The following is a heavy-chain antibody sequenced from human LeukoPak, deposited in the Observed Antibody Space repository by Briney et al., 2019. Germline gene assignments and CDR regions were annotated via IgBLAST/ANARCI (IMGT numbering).Heavy chain of an antibody. D-gene: IGHD2-15*01. CDR1: GFIVSNNY. CDR2: IYSDAST. CDR3: AVGTVVAARFDY. Sequence: GGSLRLSCAASGFIVSNNYMSWVRQSPGKGLQWVSLIYSDASTYYADSVKGRFIISRDNSKNTLYLQMNSLRAEDTAVYYCAVGTVVAARFDYWGQGTLVTVSS. J-gene: IGHJ4*02. V-gene: IGHV3-66*01.